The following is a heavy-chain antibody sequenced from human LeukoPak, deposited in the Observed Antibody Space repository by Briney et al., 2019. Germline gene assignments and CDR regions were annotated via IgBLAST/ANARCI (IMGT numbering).Heavy chain of an antibody. CDR1: GGSISIYY. V-gene: IGHV4-59*12. Sequence: SETLSLTCTVSGGSISIYYWSWVRQPPGKGLEWMGYVYNSGNTDYNPFLKSRVTISADTSKNQFSLKLTSVTAADTAVYYCARDRMGSNCDYWGQGTLVTVSS. CDR2: VYNSGNT. J-gene: IGHJ4*02. CDR3: ARDRMGSNCDY. D-gene: IGHD2-8*01.